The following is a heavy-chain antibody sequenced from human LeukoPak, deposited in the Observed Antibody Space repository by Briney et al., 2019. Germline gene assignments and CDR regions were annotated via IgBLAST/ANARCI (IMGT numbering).Heavy chain of an antibody. J-gene: IGHJ4*02. CDR3: AETMVRGSYYFDY. D-gene: IGHD3-10*01. Sequence: GASVKVSCKASGGTFSSYAISWVRQAPGQGLEWMGGIIPIFGTANYAQKFQGRVTITADESTSTAYMELSSLRSEDTAVYYCAETMVRGSYYFDYWGQGTLVTVSS. CDR2: IIPIFGTA. V-gene: IGHV1-69*13. CDR1: GGTFSSYA.